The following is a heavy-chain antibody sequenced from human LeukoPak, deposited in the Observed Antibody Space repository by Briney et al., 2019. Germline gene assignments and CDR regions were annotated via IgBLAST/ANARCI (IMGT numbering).Heavy chain of an antibody. V-gene: IGHV3-7*01. CDR3: AREDYYDGSTDY. Sequence: GGSLRLSCAASGFTFSHYWMHWVRQAPGKGLEWVANIKQDGNEKSYVDSVKGRFTISRDNTENSLYLQMNSLRPGDTAVYYCAREDYYDGSTDYWGQGTLVTVSS. J-gene: IGHJ4*02. CDR1: GFTFSHYW. D-gene: IGHD3-22*01. CDR2: IKQDGNEK.